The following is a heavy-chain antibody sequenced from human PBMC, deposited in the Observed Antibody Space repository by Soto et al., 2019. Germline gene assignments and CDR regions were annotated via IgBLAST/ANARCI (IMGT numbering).Heavy chain of an antibody. D-gene: IGHD1-26*01. CDR1: GYAFTSYG. J-gene: IGHJ4*02. V-gene: IGHV1-18*01. CDR3: ARGLYRRGTYYAFDN. Sequence: ASVKVCCKESGYAFTSYGISWVRQAPGQGLEWMGWISAYNGNTNYAQKLQGRVTMTTDTSTRTAYMELRSLQSDDTAIYYCARGLYRRGTYYAFDNWGQGTLVTVSS. CDR2: ISAYNGNT.